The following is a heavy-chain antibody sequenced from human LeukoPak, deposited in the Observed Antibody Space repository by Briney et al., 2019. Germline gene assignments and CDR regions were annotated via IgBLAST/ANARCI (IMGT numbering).Heavy chain of an antibody. CDR1: GFTFSSYG. CDR2: ISYDGSNK. Sequence: PGRSLRLSCAASGFTFSSYGMHWVRQAPGKGLEWVAVISYDGSNKYYADSVKGRFIISRDNSKNTLYLQMNSLRAEDTAVYYCARDRSYALWELAPAGFDYWGQGTLVTVSS. CDR3: ARDRSYALWELAPAGFDY. V-gene: IGHV3-30*03. D-gene: IGHD1-26*01. J-gene: IGHJ4*02.